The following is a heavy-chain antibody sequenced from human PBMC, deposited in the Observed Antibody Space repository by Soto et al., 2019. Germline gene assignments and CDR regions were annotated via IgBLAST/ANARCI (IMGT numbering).Heavy chain of an antibody. V-gene: IGHV1-18*01. CDR3: ARDLAAAGPFDC. CDR1: GYTFTNYA. CDR2: ISAYNGNT. J-gene: IGHJ4*02. D-gene: IGHD6-13*01. Sequence: QVQLVQSGAEVKKPGASVKVSCKASGYTFTNYAFSWVRQAPGQGLEWMGWISAYNGNTNYPQKLQGRVTMTTDASTSTPYMELRSLRSDDTAVYYCARDLAAAGPFDCWGQGTLVTVSS.